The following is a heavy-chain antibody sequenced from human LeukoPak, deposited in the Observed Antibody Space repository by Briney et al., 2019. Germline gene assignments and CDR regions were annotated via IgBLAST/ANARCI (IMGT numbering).Heavy chain of an antibody. D-gene: IGHD3-22*01. V-gene: IGHV3-33*01. CDR3: ARDTTRLTYYYDSSVSWFDP. CDR2: IWYDGSNK. J-gene: IGHJ5*02. CDR1: GFTFSSYG. Sequence: GRSLRLSCAASGFTFSSYGMHWVRQAPGKGLEGVAVIWYDGSNKYYADSVKGRFTISRDNSKNTLYLQMNSLRAEDTAVYYCARDTTRLTYYYDSSVSWFDPWGQGTLVTVSS.